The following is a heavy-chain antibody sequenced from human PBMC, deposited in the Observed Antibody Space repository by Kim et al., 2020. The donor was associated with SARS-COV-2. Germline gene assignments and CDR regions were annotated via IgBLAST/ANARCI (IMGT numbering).Heavy chain of an antibody. CDR2: ISWNSGSI. J-gene: IGHJ4*02. CDR1: GFTFGDYA. V-gene: IGHV3-9*01. CDR3: AKDMPGGSGFDY. Sequence: GGSLRLSCAASGFTFGDYAMHWVRQAPGKGLEWVSGISWNSGSIGYADSVKGRFTISRDNTKNSLYLQMNSLRAEDTALYYCAKDMPGGSGFDYWGQGTLVTVSS. D-gene: IGHD1-26*01.